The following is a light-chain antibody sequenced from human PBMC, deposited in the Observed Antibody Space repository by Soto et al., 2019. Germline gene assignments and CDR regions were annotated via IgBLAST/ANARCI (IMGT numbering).Light chain of an antibody. J-gene: IGKJ3*01. Sequence: DIVMTQTALSLSVTPGQPTSISCKSSQSLLHSGGKTYLSWYLQKPGQPPHLLIYEVPSRFSGVPDMFSGSWSGIDFPLKISRVEADDVGVYYCMQSIELPFTFGPGTKLDIK. V-gene: IGKV2D-29*01. CDR2: EVP. CDR1: QSLLHSGGKTY. CDR3: MQSIELPFT.